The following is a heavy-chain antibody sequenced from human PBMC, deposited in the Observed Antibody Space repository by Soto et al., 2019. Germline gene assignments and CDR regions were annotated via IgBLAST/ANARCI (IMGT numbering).Heavy chain of an antibody. D-gene: IGHD3-3*01. Sequence: SETLSLTCTVSGCSISSYYWSWIRQPPGKGLEWIGYIYYSGSTNYNPSLKSRVTISVDTSKNQFSLKLSSVTAADTAVYYCARHYDEDAFDIWGQGTMVTVSS. V-gene: IGHV4-59*08. CDR1: GCSISSYY. CDR2: IYYSGST. J-gene: IGHJ3*02. CDR3: ARHYDEDAFDI.